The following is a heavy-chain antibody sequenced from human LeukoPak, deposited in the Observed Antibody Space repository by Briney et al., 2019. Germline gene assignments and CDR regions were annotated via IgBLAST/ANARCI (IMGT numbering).Heavy chain of an antibody. CDR3: ARHYGP. V-gene: IGHV4-39*01. Sequence: SETLSLTCAVYGVSFSDYYWGWIRQPPGKGLEWIGSIYDSGSTYYNPSLKSRVTISVDTSKNQFSLKLNSVTAADTAVYYCARHYGPWGQGTLVTVSS. CDR1: GVSFSDYY. J-gene: IGHJ5*02. D-gene: IGHD3-10*01. CDR2: IYDSGST.